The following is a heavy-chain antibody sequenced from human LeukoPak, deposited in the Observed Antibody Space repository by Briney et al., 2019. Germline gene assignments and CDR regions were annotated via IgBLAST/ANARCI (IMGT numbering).Heavy chain of an antibody. Sequence: RGSLRLSCAAFGFTFSTYSIKWVRQAPGNWLEWVSYISSTTGTIYSAESVKGRFTISKDNAKNSLYLQMNSLRAEDTAVYYCARRSEFGVLYYMDVWGKGTTVTVSS. CDR2: ISSTTGTI. CDR3: ARRSEFGVLYYMDV. V-gene: IGHV3-48*01. J-gene: IGHJ6*03. D-gene: IGHD3-16*01. CDR1: GFTFSTYS.